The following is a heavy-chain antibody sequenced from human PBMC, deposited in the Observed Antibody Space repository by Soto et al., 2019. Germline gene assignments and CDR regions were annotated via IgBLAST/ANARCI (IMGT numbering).Heavy chain of an antibody. CDR3: ARMNYYDTSGYPFDY. J-gene: IGHJ4*02. V-gene: IGHV4-59*01. CDR2: IYFRGTT. D-gene: IGHD3-22*01. Sequence: SQTLSLTCTVSGGSISSYYWSWIRQPPGKGLEWIGYIYFRGTTNYNPSLRSRVTMSADTSKNQFSLKLNSVTAADTAVYYCARMNYYDTSGYPFDYWGQGMMVTVSS. CDR1: GGSISSYY.